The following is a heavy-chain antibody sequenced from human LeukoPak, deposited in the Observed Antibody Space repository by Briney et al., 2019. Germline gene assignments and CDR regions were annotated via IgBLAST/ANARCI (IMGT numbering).Heavy chain of an antibody. J-gene: IGHJ3*02. CDR1: GYTFTSQY. V-gene: IGHV1-46*01. CDR3: ASWFGENDALDI. D-gene: IGHD3-10*01. CDR2: INPSGGST. Sequence: ASVKVSCKASGYTFTSQYVHWVRQAPGRGLEWMGIINPSGGSTRYARKFQGRVTMTRDTSTSTVYMELKRLRSEDTAVYYCASWFGENDALDIWGQGTMVTVSS.